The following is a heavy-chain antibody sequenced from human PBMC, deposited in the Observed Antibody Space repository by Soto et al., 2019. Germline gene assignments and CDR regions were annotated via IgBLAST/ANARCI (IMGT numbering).Heavy chain of an antibody. CDR2: ISSRSDI. CDR3: AREYTAWPLAYGLDV. Sequence: NPWGALRLSCVDSGFTFITYSINWVRHAPGKGLEWVSSISSRSDIYYADSVKGRFTISRDNAKNSVSLQMNSLRAEDTAVYYCAREYTAWPLAYGLDVWGQGTTVTVSS. J-gene: IGHJ6*02. D-gene: IGHD2-2*02. CDR1: GFTFITYS. V-gene: IGHV3-21*01.